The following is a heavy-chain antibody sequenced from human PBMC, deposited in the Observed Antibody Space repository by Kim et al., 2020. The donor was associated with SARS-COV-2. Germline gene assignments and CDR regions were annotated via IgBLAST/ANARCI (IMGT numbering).Heavy chain of an antibody. J-gene: IGHJ4*02. Sequence: STSYNPSLKSRVTISVDTSKTQFSLKLSSVTAADTAVYYCARGGFGAVDYWGQGTLVTVSS. D-gene: IGHD3-10*01. CDR3: ARGGFGAVDY. V-gene: IGHV4-31*02. CDR2: ST.